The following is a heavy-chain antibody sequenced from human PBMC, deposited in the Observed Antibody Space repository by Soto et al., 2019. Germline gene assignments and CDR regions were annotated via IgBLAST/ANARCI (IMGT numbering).Heavy chain of an antibody. D-gene: IGHD3-16*01. Sequence: QVQLVESGGGVVQPGTSLRLSCVGSGFTFRSYVIHWVRQAPGKGLEWVALTSYDGSNNFYGDSVKVRFTISRDNSRKTVELQMDSLRLEDTALYYCARWGTTGGLEVWGQGTLVSVSS. J-gene: IGHJ4*02. CDR2: TSYDGSNN. CDR1: GFTFRSYV. V-gene: IGHV3-33*05. CDR3: ARWGTTGGLEV.